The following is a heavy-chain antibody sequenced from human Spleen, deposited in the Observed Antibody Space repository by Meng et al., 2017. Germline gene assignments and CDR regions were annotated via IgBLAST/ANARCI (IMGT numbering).Heavy chain of an antibody. CDR2: IYYSGST. J-gene: IGHJ5*02. Sequence: QVRPPSSGPGLVRPSGPLSLACTVSGSPVRSVSYYWSWIRPPPGKGLEWIGYIYYSGSTNYNPSLKSRVTISVDTSKNQFSLKLSSVTAADTAVYYCARINPDYGQNWFGPWGPGSLVTVSS. CDR3: ARINPDYGQNWFGP. CDR1: GSPVRSVSYY. V-gene: IGHV4-61*01. D-gene: IGHD4-17*01.